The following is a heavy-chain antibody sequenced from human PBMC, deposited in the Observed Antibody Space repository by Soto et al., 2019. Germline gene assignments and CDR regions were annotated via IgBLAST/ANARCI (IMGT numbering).Heavy chain of an antibody. J-gene: IGHJ6*02. CDR2: ILPIFGTA. D-gene: IGHD3-3*01. V-gene: IGHV1-69*01. CDR3: ARRITIFGVVTADPYYYYYGMDV. CDR1: GGTFSSYA. Sequence: QVQLVQSGAEVKKPGSSVKVSCKASGGTFSSYAISWVRQAPGQGLEWMGGILPIFGTANYAQKFQGRVTITADESTSTAYMELSSLRSEDTAVYYCARRITIFGVVTADPYYYYYGMDVWGQGTTVTVSS.